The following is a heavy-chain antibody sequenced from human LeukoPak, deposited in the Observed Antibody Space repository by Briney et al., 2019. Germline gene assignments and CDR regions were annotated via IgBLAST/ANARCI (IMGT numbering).Heavy chain of an antibody. CDR2: ISYDGSNK. CDR1: GFTFSSYA. D-gene: IGHD3-22*01. Sequence: PGGSLRLSCAASGFTFSSYAMHWVRQAPGKGLEWVAVISYDGSNKYYADSVKGRFTISRDNSKNTLYLQMNSLRAEDTAVYYCAKSVLAKNYYDSSGPIYGMDVWGQGTTVTVSS. J-gene: IGHJ6*02. CDR3: AKSVLAKNYYDSSGPIYGMDV. V-gene: IGHV3-30-3*02.